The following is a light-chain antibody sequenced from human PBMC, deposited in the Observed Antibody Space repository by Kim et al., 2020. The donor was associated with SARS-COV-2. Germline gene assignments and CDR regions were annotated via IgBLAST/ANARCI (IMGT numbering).Light chain of an antibody. CDR3: QTYGTGGE. CDR1: SGHSSYA. V-gene: IGLV4-69*01. CDR2: VTTDGSH. Sequence: QPVLTQSPSASASLGASVTLTCTLSSGHSSYAIAWHQQRPEKGPRYLMKVTTDGSHNKGDGIPDRFSGSSSGAERYLTISSLQSEDEADYYCQTYGTGGEFGGGTQLTVL. J-gene: IGLJ3*02.